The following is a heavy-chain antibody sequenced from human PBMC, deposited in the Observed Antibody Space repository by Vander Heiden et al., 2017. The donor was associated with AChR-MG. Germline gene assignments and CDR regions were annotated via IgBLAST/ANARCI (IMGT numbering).Heavy chain of an antibody. J-gene: IGHJ4*02. V-gene: IGHV4-39*01. D-gene: IGHD3-10*01. CDR3: APDDYYGSGSYLGGGY. CDR2: IYYSGST. CDR1: GGSISRSSYY. Sequence: QLQLQESGPGLVKPSETLSLTCTVSGGSISRSSYYWGWIRQPPGKGLEWIGSIYYSGSTYYNPSLKSRVTISVDTSKNQFSLKLSSVTAADTAVYYCAPDDYYGSGSYLGGGYWGQGTLVTVSS.